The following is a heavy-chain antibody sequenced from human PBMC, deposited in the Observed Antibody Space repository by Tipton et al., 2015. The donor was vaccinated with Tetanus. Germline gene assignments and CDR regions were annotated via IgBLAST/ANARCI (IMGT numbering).Heavy chain of an antibody. CDR2: IYQTGTT. CDR3: ARAAGFLGLTHDF. CDR1: GGSMRSGTFY. V-gene: IGHV4-30-4*08. Sequence: TLSLTCTVSGGSMRSGTFYWDWIRKPPGKDLEWIGYIYQTGTTYYNPSLKGRVTISMDRSNTQFSLRLDSLTAADTAVYYCARAAGFLGLTHDFWGRGTLVSVSS. D-gene: IGHD2/OR15-2a*01. J-gene: IGHJ4*02.